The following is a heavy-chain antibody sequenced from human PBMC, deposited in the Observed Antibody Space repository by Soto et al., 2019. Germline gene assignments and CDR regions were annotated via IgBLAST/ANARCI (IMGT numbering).Heavy chain of an antibody. CDR1: WVSIRIRSSH. D-gene: IGHD5-18*01. CDR3: ARHDADSYGFYGMDV. V-gene: IGHV4-39*01. Sequence: SDTLALAFAASWVSIRIRSSHSGWFPQSPGGGLDWIGSISYSGSTYYNPSLKSRVSIAADTSKNQFSLRLSSVTAADTAVYYCARHDADSYGFYGMDVWGQGTTVT. CDR2: ISYSGST. J-gene: IGHJ6*02.